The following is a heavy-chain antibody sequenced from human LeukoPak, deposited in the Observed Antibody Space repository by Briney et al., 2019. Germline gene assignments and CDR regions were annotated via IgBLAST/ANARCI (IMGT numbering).Heavy chain of an antibody. CDR1: GYTFTGYY. Sequence: ASVKLSCKASGYTFTGYYVHWVRHAPGQGLEWVGWINPYSGGTNYAQKFQGWVTMTRYTSISTAYMELSRLRSDDTAVYYCAREDGPSSGWYFGFRWFDPWGQGTLVTVSS. D-gene: IGHD6-19*01. CDR3: AREDGPSSGWYFGFRWFDP. CDR2: INPYSGGT. V-gene: IGHV1-2*04. J-gene: IGHJ5*02.